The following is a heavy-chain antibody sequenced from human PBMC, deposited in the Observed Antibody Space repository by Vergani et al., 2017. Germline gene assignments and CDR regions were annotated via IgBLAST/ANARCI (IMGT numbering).Heavy chain of an antibody. D-gene: IGHD2-15*01. CDR2: HHTGGST. CDR3: ARSRPYWTSGSCPAI. Sequence: QVKLQESGPGLLKPSQTLSLTCTVSGESIRSGSHYWSWLRQPAGKGPEWIGQHHTGGSTNLNPSLKSRVAISVDTSKSQFSLKLNSVTVADTAVYYCARSRPYWTSGSCPAIWGQGTLVTVSS. V-gene: IGHV4-61*02. J-gene: IGHJ4*02. CDR1: GESIRSGSHY.